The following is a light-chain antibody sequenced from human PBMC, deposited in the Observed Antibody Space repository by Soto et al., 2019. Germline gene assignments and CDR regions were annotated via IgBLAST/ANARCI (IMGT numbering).Light chain of an antibody. V-gene: IGLV1-51*01. J-gene: IGLJ2*01. CDR2: DNN. Sequence: QAVVTQPPSVSAAPGQKVTISCSGSSSNIGNNYVSWYQQLPGTAPKLLICDNNNRPSGIPDRFSGSKSGTSATLGITGLQTGDEADYYCGTWDSSLSAEVFGGGTKLTVL. CDR1: SSNIGNNY. CDR3: GTWDSSLSAEV.